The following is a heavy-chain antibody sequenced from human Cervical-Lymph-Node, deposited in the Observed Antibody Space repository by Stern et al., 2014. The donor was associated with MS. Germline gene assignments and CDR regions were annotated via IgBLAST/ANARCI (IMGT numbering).Heavy chain of an antibody. CDR2: ISWNSGSI. D-gene: IGHD3-22*01. CDR3: AKDIGHRYYDSSGVADY. V-gene: IGHV3-9*01. J-gene: IGHJ4*02. Sequence: EVQLVESGGGLVQPGRSLRLSCAASGFTFDDYAMHWVRQAPGKGLEWVSGISWNSGSIGYADSVKGRFTISRDNAKNSLYLQMNSLRAEDTALYYCAKDIGHRYYDSSGVADYWGQGTLVTVSS. CDR1: GFTFDDYA.